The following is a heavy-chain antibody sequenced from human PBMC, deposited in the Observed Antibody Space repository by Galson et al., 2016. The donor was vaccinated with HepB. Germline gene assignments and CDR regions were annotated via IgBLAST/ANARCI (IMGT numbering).Heavy chain of an antibody. CDR1: GITFSSYS. D-gene: IGHD1-26*01. J-gene: IGHJ3*02. Sequence: SLRLSCAASGITFSSYSLNWVRQAPGKGLEWVSSISSGSSYIYYADSVKGRFTISGDNAKNSLYLRMNSLRAEDTAVYYCARVRVGATFMDAFDIWGQGTMVTVSS. CDR2: ISSGSSYI. V-gene: IGHV3-21*01. CDR3: ARVRVGATFMDAFDI.